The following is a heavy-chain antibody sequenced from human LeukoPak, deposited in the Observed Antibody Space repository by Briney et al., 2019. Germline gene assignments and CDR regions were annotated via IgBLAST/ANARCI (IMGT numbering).Heavy chain of an antibody. J-gene: IGHJ4*02. D-gene: IGHD3-22*01. CDR1: GFSFSTYW. CDR3: AKSYYDSSGYRGDLEY. V-gene: IGHV3-30*18. Sequence: GGSLRLSCETSGFSFSTYWMSWVRQAPGKGLEWVAVISYDGSNKYYADSVKGRFTISRDNSKNTLYLQMNSLRAEDTAVYYCAKSYYDSSGYRGDLEYWGQGTLVTVSS. CDR2: ISYDGSNK.